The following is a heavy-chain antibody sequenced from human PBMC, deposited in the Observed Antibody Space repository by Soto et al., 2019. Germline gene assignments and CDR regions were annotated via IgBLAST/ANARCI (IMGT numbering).Heavy chain of an antibody. V-gene: IGHV4-39*07. CDR2: IYYSGST. D-gene: IGHD6-19*01. J-gene: IGHJ6*02. CDR3: ARDQLAVAGNYGMDV. Sequence: SETLSLTCTVSGGSISSSSYYWGWIRQPPGKGLEWIGNIYYSGSTNYNPSLKSRVTISVDTSKNQFSLKLSSVTAADTAVYYCARDQLAVAGNYGMDVWGQGTTVTVSS. CDR1: GGSISSSSYY.